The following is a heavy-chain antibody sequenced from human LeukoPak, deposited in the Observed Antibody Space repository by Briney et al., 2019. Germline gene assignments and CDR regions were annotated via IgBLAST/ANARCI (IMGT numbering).Heavy chain of an antibody. D-gene: IGHD3-22*01. J-gene: IGHJ4*02. CDR2: IYTSGST. Sequence: PSQTLSLTCTVSGGSISSGSYYWSWIRQPAGKGLEWIGRIYTSGSTNYNPPLKSRVTISVDTSKNQFSLKLSSVTAADTAVYYCVRRIVVVTSEFDYWGQGTLVTVSS. CDR3: VRRIVVVTSEFDY. V-gene: IGHV4-61*02. CDR1: GGSISSGSYY.